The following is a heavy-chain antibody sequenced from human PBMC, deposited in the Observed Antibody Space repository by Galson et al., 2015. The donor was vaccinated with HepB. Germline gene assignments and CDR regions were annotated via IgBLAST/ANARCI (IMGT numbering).Heavy chain of an antibody. Sequence: ETLSLTCTVSDDSISSYYWTWIRQPPGKGLEWIGYIYDSGSTNYNPSLKSRVTISADMSENQFSLKLSSVTAADTAVYYCARGYSGYDWGKFFDYWGQGTLVTVSS. CDR2: IYDSGST. CDR3: ARGYSGYDWGKFFDY. CDR1: DDSISSYY. V-gene: IGHV4-59*01. D-gene: IGHD5-12*01. J-gene: IGHJ4*02.